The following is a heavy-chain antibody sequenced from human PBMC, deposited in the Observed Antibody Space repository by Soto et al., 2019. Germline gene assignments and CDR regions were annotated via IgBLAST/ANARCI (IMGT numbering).Heavy chain of an antibody. CDR2: IRSKAYGGTT. J-gene: IGHJ6*02. V-gene: IGHV3-49*03. D-gene: IGHD3-3*01. Sequence: GGSLRLSXTASGFTFGDYAMSWFRQAPGKGLEWVGFIRSKAYGGTTEYAASVKGRFTISRDDSKSIAYLQMNSLKTEDTAVYYCTRDRPPFGVLKTYYYGMDVWGQGTTVTVS. CDR3: TRDRPPFGVLKTYYYGMDV. CDR1: GFTFGDYA.